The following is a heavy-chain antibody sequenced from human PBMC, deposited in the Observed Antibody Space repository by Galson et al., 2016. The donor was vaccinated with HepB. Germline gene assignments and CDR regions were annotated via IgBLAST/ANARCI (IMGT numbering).Heavy chain of an antibody. V-gene: IGHV4-34*01. J-gene: IGHJ1*01. CDR3: ARTWYRIRYFHP. Sequence: SETLSLTCAVYGGSFSGSYWTWIRQPPGKGLEWIREINPGGSTNYNPSLKSRVTISVYTSKNHFSLKLSSVTAAHTAVYYCARTWYRIRYFHPWGQSTLVTVSS. CDR1: GGSFSGSY. CDR2: INPGGST. D-gene: IGHD6-13*01.